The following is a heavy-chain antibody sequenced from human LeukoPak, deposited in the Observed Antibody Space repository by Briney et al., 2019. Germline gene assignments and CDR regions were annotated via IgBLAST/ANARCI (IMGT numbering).Heavy chain of an antibody. Sequence: ASVKVSCKASGYTFTGYYMHWVRQAPGQGLEWMGWISAYNGNTNYAQKLQGRITMTTDTSTSTAYMELRSLRSDDTAVYYCARDDRLLLKLERRPGFGYWGQGTLVTVSS. CDR2: ISAYNGNT. V-gene: IGHV1-18*04. CDR1: GYTFTGYY. D-gene: IGHD1-1*01. CDR3: ARDDRLLLKLERRPGFGY. J-gene: IGHJ4*02.